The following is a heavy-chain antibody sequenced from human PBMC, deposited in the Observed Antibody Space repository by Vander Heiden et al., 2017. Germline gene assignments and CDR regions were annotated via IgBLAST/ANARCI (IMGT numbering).Heavy chain of an antibody. CDR2: IVVGSGNT. Sequence: QMQLVQSGPEVKKPGTSVKVSCKASGFTFTSPAVQWVRQARGQRLGWIGWIVVGSGNTNYEQKFQERVTITRDMSTSTAYMELSSLRSEDTAVYYGAAGYYYDSSGYYETPFDYWGQGTLVTVSS. CDR1: GFTFTSPA. CDR3: AAGYYYDSSGYYETPFDY. D-gene: IGHD3-22*01. J-gene: IGHJ4*02. V-gene: IGHV1-58*01.